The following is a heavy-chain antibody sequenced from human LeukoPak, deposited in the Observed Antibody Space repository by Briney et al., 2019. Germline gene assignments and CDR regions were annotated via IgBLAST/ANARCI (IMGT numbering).Heavy chain of an antibody. Sequence: ESGPALVKPTQTLTLTYTFSGFSLSTSGMCVSWIRQPPGKALEWLALIDWDDDKYYSTSLKTRLTISKDTSKNQVVLTMTNMDPVDTATYYCARMSASSGPFDYWGQGTLVTVSS. CDR2: IDWDDDK. V-gene: IGHV2-70*01. CDR1: GFSLSTSGMC. D-gene: IGHD6-19*01. J-gene: IGHJ4*02. CDR3: ARMSASSGPFDY.